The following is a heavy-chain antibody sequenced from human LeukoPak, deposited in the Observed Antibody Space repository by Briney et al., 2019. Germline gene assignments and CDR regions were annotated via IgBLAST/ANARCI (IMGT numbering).Heavy chain of an antibody. D-gene: IGHD4-23*01. J-gene: IGHJ6*03. V-gene: IGHV4-59*01. CDR3: ARGYGGKGHYYYYMDV. Sequence: SETLSLTCTVSGGSISSYYWSWIRQPPGKGLEWIGYIYYSGSTNYNPSLKSRVTISVDTSKNQFSLKLSSVTAADTAVYYCARGYGGKGHYYYYMDVWGKGTTVTVSS. CDR1: GGSISSYY. CDR2: IYYSGST.